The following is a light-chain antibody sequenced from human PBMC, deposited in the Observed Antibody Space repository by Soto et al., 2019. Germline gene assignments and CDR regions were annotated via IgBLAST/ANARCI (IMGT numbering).Light chain of an antibody. CDR3: QHYEHLPIT. J-gene: IGKJ5*01. Sequence: DIQMTQSPSSLSASVGDRVTITCQASQDITNYLKWYQQKPGKAPRLLLYDSSSLETGVPSRFSGSGSGTDFTFTISSLQAEDIASYYCQHYEHLPITFGEGTRLEIK. CDR2: DSS. V-gene: IGKV1-33*01. CDR1: QDITNY.